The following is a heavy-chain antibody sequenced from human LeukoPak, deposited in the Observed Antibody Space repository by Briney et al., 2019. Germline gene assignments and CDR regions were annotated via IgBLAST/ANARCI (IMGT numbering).Heavy chain of an antibody. CDR1: GFTFSSYA. V-gene: IGHV4-34*01. CDR2: INHSGST. J-gene: IGHJ4*02. CDR3: ARGKGSGRLY. Sequence: PGGSLRLSCAASGFTFSSYAMSWIRQPPGKGLEWIGEINHSGSTNYNPSLKSRVTISVDTSKDQFSLKLSSVTAADTAVYYCARGKGSGRLYWGQGTLVTVSS. D-gene: IGHD6-19*01.